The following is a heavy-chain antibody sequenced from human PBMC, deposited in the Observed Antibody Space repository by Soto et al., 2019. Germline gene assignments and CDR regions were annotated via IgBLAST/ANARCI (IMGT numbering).Heavy chain of an antibody. J-gene: IGHJ4*02. V-gene: IGHV3-23*01. Sequence: PGGSLRLSCAASGFTFSIYSMSWVRHAPGKGLEWVSGFRTGGDDGTTYYADSVKGRFTISRDNSKNTLFLQMNSLRAEDTAIYYCAKKVNSGPGSQYFDYWGQGTLVTVSS. CDR3: AKKVNSGPGSQYFDY. D-gene: IGHD3-10*01. CDR1: GFTFSIYS. CDR2: FRTGGDDGTT.